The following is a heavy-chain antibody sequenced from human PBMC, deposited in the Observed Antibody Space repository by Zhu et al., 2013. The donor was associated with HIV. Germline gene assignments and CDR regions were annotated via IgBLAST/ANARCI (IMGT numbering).Heavy chain of an antibody. CDR1: GGTFSSYA. J-gene: IGHJ3*02. V-gene: IGHV1-69*06. CDR3: AAVEMATISLQFGATGAFDI. D-gene: IGHD5-12*01. CDR2: IIPIFGTA. Sequence: QVQLVQSGAEVKKPGSSVKVSCKASGGTFSSYAISWVRQAPGQGLEWMGGIIPIFGTANYAQKFQGRVTITADKSTSTAYMELSSLRSEDTAVYYCAAVEMATISLQFGATGAFDIWGQGTMVTVSS.